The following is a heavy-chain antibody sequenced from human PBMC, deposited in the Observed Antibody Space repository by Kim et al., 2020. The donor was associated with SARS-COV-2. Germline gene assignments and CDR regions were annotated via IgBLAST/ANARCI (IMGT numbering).Heavy chain of an antibody. D-gene: IGHD5-18*01. J-gene: IGHJ4*02. CDR2: ISYDGSNK. CDR1: GFTFSSYA. V-gene: IGHV3-30-3*01. CDR3: ARESGGYSYGGYEFDY. Sequence: GGSLRLSCAASGFTFSSYAMHWVRQAPGKGLEWVAVISYDGSNKYYADSVKGRFTISRDNSKNTLYLQMNSLRAEDTAVYYCARESGGYSYGGYEFDYWGQGTLVTVSS.